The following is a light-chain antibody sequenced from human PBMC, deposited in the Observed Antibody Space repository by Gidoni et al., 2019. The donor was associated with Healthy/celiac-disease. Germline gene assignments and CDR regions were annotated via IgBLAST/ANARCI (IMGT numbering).Light chain of an antibody. CDR3: QQYNSYPYT. CDR1: QSISSW. J-gene: IGKJ2*01. V-gene: IGKV1-5*03. Sequence: DIQMTQSPSTLSASVGDRVTITCLASQSISSWLAWYQQKPGKAPKLLIYKASSLESGVPSRFSGSGSGTEFTLTISSLQPDDFATYYCQQYNSYPYTFGHGTKLEIK. CDR2: KAS.